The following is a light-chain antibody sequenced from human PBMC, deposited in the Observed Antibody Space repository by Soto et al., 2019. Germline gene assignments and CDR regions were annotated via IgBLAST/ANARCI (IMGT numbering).Light chain of an antibody. CDR2: GNS. V-gene: IGLV1-40*01. J-gene: IGLJ2*01. CDR1: RSNIGAGYD. Sequence: QSVLTQPPSVSGAPGQRVTIPCTGSRSNIGAGYDVHWYQQLPGTAPKLLIYGNSNRPSGVPDRFSGSNSGTSASLAITGLQAEDEADYYCQSYYSSLSGSVFGGGTKVTVL. CDR3: QSYYSSLSGSV.